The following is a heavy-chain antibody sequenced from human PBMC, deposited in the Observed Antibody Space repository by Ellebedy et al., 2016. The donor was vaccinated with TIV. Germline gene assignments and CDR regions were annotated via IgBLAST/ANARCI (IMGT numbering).Heavy chain of an antibody. V-gene: IGHV1-46*01. J-gene: IGHJ4*02. Sequence: AASVKVSCKAPGYTFTSYHVHWVRQAPGRGLEWMGIINPSGGSTSYAQKFKGRITMTRDTSTRTVYMELSGLRYEDTAVYYCARSYGDPDYWGQGTLVTVSS. CDR3: ARSYGDPDY. CDR2: INPSGGST. CDR1: GYTFTSYH. D-gene: IGHD4-17*01.